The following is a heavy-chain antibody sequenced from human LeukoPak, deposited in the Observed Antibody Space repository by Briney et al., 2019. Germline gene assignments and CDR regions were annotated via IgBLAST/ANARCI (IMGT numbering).Heavy chain of an antibody. CDR1: GSTFSDYY. J-gene: IGHJ4*02. V-gene: IGHV3-11*01. CDR3: ARGGGYCSGGSCYPYYFDY. D-gene: IGHD2-15*01. Sequence: NAGRSLRLSCVAPGSTFSDYYMSWIRQAPGQGLEWVSYISSSGSTIYYADSVKGRFTISRDNAKNTLYLQMNSLGAEDTAVHYCARGGGYCSGGSCYPYYFDYWGQGTLVTVSS. CDR2: ISSSGSTI.